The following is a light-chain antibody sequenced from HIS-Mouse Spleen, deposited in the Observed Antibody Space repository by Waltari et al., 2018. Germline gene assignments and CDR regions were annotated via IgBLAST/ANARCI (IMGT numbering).Light chain of an antibody. CDR1: SSDVGGYNY. CDR3: CSYAGSSTWV. V-gene: IGLV2-14*03. CDR2: DVS. Sequence: QSALTQPASVSGSPGQSITISCTGTSSDVGGYNYVSWYQQHPGKAPKLMIYDVSNRPSGVSNRVSGSKSGNTASLTISGLQAEDEADYYCCSYAGSSTWVFGGGTKLTVL. J-gene: IGLJ3*02.